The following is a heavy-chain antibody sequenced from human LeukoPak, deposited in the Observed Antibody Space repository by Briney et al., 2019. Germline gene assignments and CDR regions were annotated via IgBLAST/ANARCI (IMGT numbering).Heavy chain of an antibody. J-gene: IGHJ4*02. Sequence: SVKVSCKASGGTFSSYAISWVRQAPGQGLEWMGRIIPILGIANYAQKFQGRVTITADKSTSTAYMELSSLRSEDTAVYYCARDEWDLPTAPFDYWGQGTLVTVSS. V-gene: IGHV1-69*04. CDR3: ARDEWDLPTAPFDY. CDR2: IIPILGIA. CDR1: GGTFSSYA. D-gene: IGHD1-26*01.